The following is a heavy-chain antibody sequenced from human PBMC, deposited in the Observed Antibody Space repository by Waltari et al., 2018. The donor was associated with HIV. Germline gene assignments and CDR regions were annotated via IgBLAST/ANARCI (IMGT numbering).Heavy chain of an antibody. CDR3: AKYSGSYWGAHNWFDP. J-gene: IGHJ5*02. CDR1: GFTFSIYW. Sequence: EVQLVESGGGLVQPGGSLRLSCAASGFTFSIYWMTWLRQAPGKGVEWGAKIKKDGSEKHGADSGRGRFTIARDNAKKSLYLQMNSLRDEDTAVYYCAKYSGSYWGAHNWFDPWGQGTLVIVSS. V-gene: IGHV3-7*01. CDR2: IKKDGSEK. D-gene: IGHD1-26*01.